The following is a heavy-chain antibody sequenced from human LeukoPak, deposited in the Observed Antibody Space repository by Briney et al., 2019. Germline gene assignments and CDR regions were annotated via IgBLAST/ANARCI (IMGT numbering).Heavy chain of an antibody. V-gene: IGHV3-7*01. J-gene: IGHJ4*02. CDR2: IKQDGSAK. CDR1: GFTFSIFW. Sequence: GGSLRLSCAASGFTFSIFWMSWVRRAPGKGLEGVASIKQDGSAKYYVDSVKGRFTISRNNARNSMYLEMNNQRAEDTAIYYCATSYDSSGNNWGQGTLVTVSS. D-gene: IGHD3-22*01. CDR3: ATSYDSSGNN.